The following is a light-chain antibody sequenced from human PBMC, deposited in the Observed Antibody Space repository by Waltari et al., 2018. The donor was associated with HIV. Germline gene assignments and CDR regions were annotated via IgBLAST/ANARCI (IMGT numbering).Light chain of an antibody. J-gene: IGLJ1*01. CDR3: SSYTTSSTYV. V-gene: IGLV2-14*03. Sequence: QSALTHPAPVSGPPGQSITISCTATSSDVGAYDYVSWYQQHPGKAPKLMIYDVNNRPSGVSHRFSGSKSATTASLTISGLQAEDEADYYCSSYTTSSTYVFGTGTKVTVL. CDR1: SSDVGAYDY. CDR2: DVN.